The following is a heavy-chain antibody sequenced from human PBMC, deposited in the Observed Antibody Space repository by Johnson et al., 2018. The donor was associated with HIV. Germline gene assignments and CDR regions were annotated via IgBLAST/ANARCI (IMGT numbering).Heavy chain of an antibody. CDR3: TTCSRSGAFDI. Sequence: MLLVESGGGLVQPGGSLRLSCAASGFTFSSYAMHWVRQAPGKGLEYVSAISSNGGSTYYANSVKGRFTISRDNSKNTLYLQMGSLRAEDMAVYYCTTCSRSGAFDIWGQGTMVTVSS. CDR2: ISSNGGST. J-gene: IGHJ3*02. D-gene: IGHD6-13*01. CDR1: GFTFSSYA. V-gene: IGHV3-64*01.